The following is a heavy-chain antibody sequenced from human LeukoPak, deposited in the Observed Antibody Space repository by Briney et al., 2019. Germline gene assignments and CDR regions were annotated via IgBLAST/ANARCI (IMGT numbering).Heavy chain of an antibody. CDR2: ISYDGSNK. Sequence: PGRSLRLSCAASGFTFSSYGMHWVRQAPGKGLEWVAVISYDGSNKYYADSVKGRFTISRDNSKNTLYLQMNSLRAEDTAVYYCARGGYSYGHDAFDIWGQGTMVTVSS. V-gene: IGHV3-30*03. CDR1: GFTFSSYG. D-gene: IGHD5-18*01. J-gene: IGHJ3*02. CDR3: ARGGYSYGHDAFDI.